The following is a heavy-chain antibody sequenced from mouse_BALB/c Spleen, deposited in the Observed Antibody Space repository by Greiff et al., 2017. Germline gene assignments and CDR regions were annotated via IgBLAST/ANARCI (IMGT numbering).Heavy chain of an antibody. CDR1: GYTFTSYT. CDR3: AREDRYDDAMDY. CDR2: INPSSGYT. J-gene: IGHJ4*01. V-gene: IGHV1-4*01. D-gene: IGHD2-14*01. Sequence: QVQLKESGAELARPGASVKMSCKASGYTFTSYTMHWVKQRPGQGLEWIGYINPSSGYTNYNQKFKDKATLTADKSSSTAYMQLSSLTSEDSGVYYCAREDRYDDAMDYWGQGTSVTVSS.